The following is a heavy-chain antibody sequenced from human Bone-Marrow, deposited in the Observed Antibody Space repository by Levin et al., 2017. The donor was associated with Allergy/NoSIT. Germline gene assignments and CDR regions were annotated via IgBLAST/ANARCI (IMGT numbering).Heavy chain of an antibody. CDR3: AREDGSTFDS. CDR1: GASISDGGYH. V-gene: IGHV4-31*03. Sequence: MPSETLSLTCTVSGASISDGGYHWSWIRQHAGKGLEWIGYIYYSGSTYYNPSLKSRVMISVDTSKNQFSLKVSSTTAADTAVYYCAREDGSTFDSWGQGTLVTVSS. J-gene: IGHJ4*02. CDR2: IYYSGST. D-gene: IGHD2-2*03.